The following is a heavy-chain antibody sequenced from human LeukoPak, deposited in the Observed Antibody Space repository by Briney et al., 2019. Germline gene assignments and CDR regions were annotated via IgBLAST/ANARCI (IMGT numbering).Heavy chain of an antibody. CDR1: GGTFSSYA. D-gene: IGHD2-2*02. Sequence: SVKVSCKASGGTFSSYAISWVRQAPGQGLEWMGGIIPIFGTANYAQKFQGRVTITADGSTSTAYMELSSLRSEDTAVYYCARVGIVVPAAIRYYYGMDVWGQGTTVTVSS. CDR3: ARVGIVVPAAIRYYYGMDV. CDR2: IIPIFGTA. V-gene: IGHV1-69*13. J-gene: IGHJ6*02.